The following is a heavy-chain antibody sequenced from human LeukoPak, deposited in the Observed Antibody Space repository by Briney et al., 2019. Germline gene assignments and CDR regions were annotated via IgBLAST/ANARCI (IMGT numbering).Heavy chain of an antibody. CDR3: AKDKNDYGDYYYMDV. CDR1: GFTFSSYG. D-gene: IGHD4-17*01. V-gene: IGHV3-30*02. J-gene: IGHJ6*03. Sequence: PGGSLRLSCAASGFTFSSYGMHWVRQAPGKGLEWVAFIRYDGSNKYYADSVKGRFTISRDNSKNTLYLQMNSLGAEDTAVYYCAKDKNDYGDYYYMDVWGKGTTVTVSS. CDR2: IRYDGSNK.